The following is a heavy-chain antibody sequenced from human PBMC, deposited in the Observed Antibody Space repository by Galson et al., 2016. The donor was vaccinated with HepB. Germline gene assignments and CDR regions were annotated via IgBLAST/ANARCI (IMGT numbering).Heavy chain of an antibody. V-gene: IGHV3-30-3*01. Sequence: SLRLSCAASGFTFDTFTLHWVRQSPGKGLEWVAVISDNGGSTFYAESVHGRFIISRDNSKNTVYLQMRSLRVGDTAVYYCARDQAGLYDNSGSYFDTWGQGTLVTVSS. CDR2: ISDNGGST. J-gene: IGHJ4*02. CDR3: ARDQAGLYDNSGSYFDT. D-gene: IGHD3-22*01. CDR1: GFTFDTFT.